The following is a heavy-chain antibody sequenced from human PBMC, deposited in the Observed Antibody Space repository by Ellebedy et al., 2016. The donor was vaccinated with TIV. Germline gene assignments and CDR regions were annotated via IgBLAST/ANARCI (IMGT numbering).Heavy chain of an antibody. CDR3: ARDNGYSTPGDAFDI. CDR2: IKQDVREK. V-gene: IGHV3-7*01. J-gene: IGHJ3*02. Sequence: PGGSLRLSCAASGFIFSSYWMSWVRQAPGKGLAWVANIKQDVREKYYVYSVKCRFTVSRDNTRNSLYLQMNSLRAEDTAVYYCARDNGYSTPGDAFDIWGQGTMVTVSS. CDR1: GFIFSSYW. D-gene: IGHD1-26*01.